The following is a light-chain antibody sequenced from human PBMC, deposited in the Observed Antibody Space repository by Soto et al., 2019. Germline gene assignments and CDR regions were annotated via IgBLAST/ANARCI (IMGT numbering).Light chain of an antibody. CDR1: QSVSSSY. CDR3: EKYGSSPRT. V-gene: IGKV3-20*01. J-gene: IGKJ1*01. Sequence: EIVLTQSPGTLSLSPGERATLSCRASQSVSSSYLAWYQQKPGQAPRLLIYDASSRATGIPDRFSDSGSRTDFTLTISRLEPEDYAVYYSEKYGSSPRTFGQRTSVEV. CDR2: DAS.